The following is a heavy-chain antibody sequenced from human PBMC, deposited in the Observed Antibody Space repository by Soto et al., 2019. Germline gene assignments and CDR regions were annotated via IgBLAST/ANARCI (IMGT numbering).Heavy chain of an antibody. CDR1: GGSISSYY. J-gene: IGHJ4*02. CDR3: ASSSLDYYDSSGYYYALDY. CDR2: IYYSGST. D-gene: IGHD3-22*01. Sequence: SETLSLTCTVSGGSISSYYWSWIRQPPGKGLEWIGYIYYSGSTNYNPSLKSRVTISVDTSKNQFSLKLSSVTAADTAVYYCASSSLDYYDSSGYYYALDYWGQGTLVTVSS. V-gene: IGHV4-59*01.